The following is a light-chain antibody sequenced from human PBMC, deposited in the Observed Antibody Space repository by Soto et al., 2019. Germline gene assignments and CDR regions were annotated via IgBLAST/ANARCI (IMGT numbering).Light chain of an antibody. CDR1: QIISTS. CDR2: AAS. V-gene: IGKV1-5*03. Sequence: DIQMTQSRASLSASVGDRVIITCRASQIISTSLAWYQQKPGIAPNLLIYAASTLQSGVPSRFSGSGSGTDFTLTITALQPDDFATYYGQHYAAYGVTFGQGTKLEI. CDR3: QHYAAYGVT. J-gene: IGKJ2*01.